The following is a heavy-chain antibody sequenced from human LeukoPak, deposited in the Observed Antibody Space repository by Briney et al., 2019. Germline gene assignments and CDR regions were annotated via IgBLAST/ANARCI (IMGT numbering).Heavy chain of an antibody. D-gene: IGHD3-22*01. CDR1: GGTFSSYA. CDR3: ARTYYYDSSGYPVQVSDAFDI. V-gene: IGHV1-69*13. J-gene: IGHJ3*02. CDR2: IIPIFHTA. Sequence: SVKVSCEASGGTFSSYAISWVRQAPGQGLEWMGGIIPIFHTADYAQKFQGRVTITADESTSTVYMELSRLRSEDTAMYYCARTYYYDSSGYPVQVSDAFDIWGQGTMVTVSS.